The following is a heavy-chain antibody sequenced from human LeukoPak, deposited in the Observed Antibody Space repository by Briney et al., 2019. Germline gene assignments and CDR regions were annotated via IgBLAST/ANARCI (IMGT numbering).Heavy chain of an antibody. CDR2: IYTSGST. CDR1: GGSISSGSYY. V-gene: IGHV4-61*02. Sequence: SETLSLTCTVSGGSISSGSYYWGWLRQPAGRGLEWIGRIYTSGSTNYNPSLKSRVTISVDTSKNQFSLKLSSVTAADTAVYYCARERLAVAGHYFDYWGQGTLVTVSS. CDR3: ARERLAVAGHYFDY. J-gene: IGHJ4*02. D-gene: IGHD6-19*01.